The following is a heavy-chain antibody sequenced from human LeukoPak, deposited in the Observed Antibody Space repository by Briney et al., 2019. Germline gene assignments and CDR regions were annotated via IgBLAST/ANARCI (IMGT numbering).Heavy chain of an antibody. CDR3: ARVGATYGWYFDL. V-gene: IGHV4-61*02. CDR2: IYTSGST. CDR1: GGSISSGSYY. Sequence: SQTLSLTCTVSGGSISSGSYYWSWIRQPAGKGLEWIGRIYTSGSTNYNPSLKSRVTISVDTSKNQFSLKLSSVTAADTAVYYCARVGATYGWYFDLWGRGTLVTVSS. D-gene: IGHD1-26*01. J-gene: IGHJ2*01.